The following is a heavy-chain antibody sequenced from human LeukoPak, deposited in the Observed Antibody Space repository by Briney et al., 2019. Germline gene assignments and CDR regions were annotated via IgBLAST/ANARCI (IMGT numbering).Heavy chain of an antibody. D-gene: IGHD3-3*01. J-gene: IGHJ4*02. CDR2: IYYSGST. V-gene: IGHV4-39*07. CDR3: ARRITNYPFDY. Sequence: PSETLSLTCTVSGGSISSSSYYWDWIRQPPGKGLEWIGSIYYSGSTYYNPSLKSRVTISVDTSKNQFSLKLSSVTASDTAVYYCARRITNYPFDYWGQGTLVTVSS. CDR1: GGSISSSSYY.